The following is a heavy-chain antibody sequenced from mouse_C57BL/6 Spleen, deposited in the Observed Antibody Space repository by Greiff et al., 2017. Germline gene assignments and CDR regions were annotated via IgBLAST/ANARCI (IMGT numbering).Heavy chain of an antibody. CDR2: IDPSDSYT. V-gene: IGHV1-50*01. CDR1: GYTFTSYW. D-gene: IGHD2-1*01. J-gene: IGHJ3*01. CDR3: ARSGGNYGLFAY. Sequence: QVQLQQPGAELVKPGASVKLSCKASGYTFTSYWMQWVKQRPGQGLEWIGEIDPSDSYTNYNQKFKGKATLTVDTSSSTAYMQLSSLTSEDSAVYYCARSGGNYGLFAYWGQGTLVTVSA.